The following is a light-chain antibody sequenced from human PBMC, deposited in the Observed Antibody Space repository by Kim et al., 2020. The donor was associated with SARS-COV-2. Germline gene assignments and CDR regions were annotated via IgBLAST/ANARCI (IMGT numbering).Light chain of an antibody. CDR1: QSISSY. CDR2: GTS. J-gene: IGKJ2*03. V-gene: IGKV1-39*01. Sequence: DIQMTQSPSSLSASVGDRVTITCRASQSISSYLNWYQQKPGKAPELLICGTSSLQSGVPSRFSGSGSETKFTLTINSLQPEDFATYYCQQSYSTLYSFGQGTKLEIK. CDR3: QQSYSTLYS.